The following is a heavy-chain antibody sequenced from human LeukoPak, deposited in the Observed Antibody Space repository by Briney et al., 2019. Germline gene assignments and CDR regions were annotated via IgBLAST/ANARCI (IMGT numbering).Heavy chain of an antibody. CDR2: ISGSGGST. Sequence: ETLSLTCAVYGGSFSGYYWSWVRQAPGKGLEWVSAISGSGGSTYYADSVKGRFTISRDNSKNTLYLQMNSLRAEDTAVYYCAKRRELLLYNWFDPWGQGTLVTVSS. V-gene: IGHV3-23*01. CDR1: GGSFSGYY. D-gene: IGHD1-26*01. CDR3: AKRRELLLYNWFDP. J-gene: IGHJ5*02.